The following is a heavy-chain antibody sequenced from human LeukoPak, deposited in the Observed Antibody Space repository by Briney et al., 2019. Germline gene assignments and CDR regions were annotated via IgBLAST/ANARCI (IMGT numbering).Heavy chain of an antibody. CDR1: GFTFSSYV. CDR3: ARDDVYGSGSYRNYYYYYMDV. D-gene: IGHD3-10*01. Sequence: GGSLRLSCAASGFTFSSYVMHWVRQAPGKGLQWVAVISYDGSSKYYADSVKGRFTISRDNSKNTLYLQMNSLRAEDTAVYYCARDDVYGSGSYRNYYYYYMDVWGKGTTVTVSS. CDR2: ISYDGSSK. V-gene: IGHV3-30*04. J-gene: IGHJ6*03.